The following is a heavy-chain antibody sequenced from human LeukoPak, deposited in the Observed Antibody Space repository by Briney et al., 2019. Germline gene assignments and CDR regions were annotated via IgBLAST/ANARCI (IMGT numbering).Heavy chain of an antibody. Sequence: PSQTLSLTCTVSGGSISSGSYIWGWLRQRAGKGLEWIVRIDTTGSTNYNPSLMSRVTISLETSKNQFSLKPSSVTAADTAVYYCGRDAWPSRCKYDFWGQGTLLSVSS. CDR3: GRDAWPSRCKYDF. CDR1: GGSISSGSYI. V-gene: IGHV4-61*02. D-gene: IGHD2-2*01. J-gene: IGHJ4*02. CDR2: IDTTGST.